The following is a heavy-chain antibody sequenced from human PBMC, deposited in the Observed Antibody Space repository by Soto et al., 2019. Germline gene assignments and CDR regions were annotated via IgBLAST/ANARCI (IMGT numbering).Heavy chain of an antibody. V-gene: IGHV4-34*01. CDR2: INHSGST. J-gene: IGHJ4*02. CDR1: GGSFSGYY. D-gene: IGHD5-18*01. Sequence: QVQLQQWGAGLLKPSETLSLTCAVYGGSFSGYYWSWIRQPPGKGLEWIGEINHSGSTNYNPSLKSRVTISVDTSKNQFSLKLSSVTAADTALYYCARDSAMAYWGQGTLVTVSS. CDR3: ARDSAMAY.